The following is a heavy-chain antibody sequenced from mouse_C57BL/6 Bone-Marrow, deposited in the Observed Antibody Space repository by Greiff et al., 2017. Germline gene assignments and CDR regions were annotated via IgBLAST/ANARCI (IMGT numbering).Heavy chain of an antibody. CDR1: GYTFTDYY. CDR2: INPNNGGT. J-gene: IGHJ3*01. Sequence: EVQLQQSGPELVKPGASVKISCKASGYTFTDYYMNWVKQSHGKSLEWIGDINPNNGGTSYNQKFKGKATLTVDKSSSTAYMELRSLTSEDSAVYYCARLFAYLGQGTLVTVSA. V-gene: IGHV1-26*01. CDR3: ARLFAY.